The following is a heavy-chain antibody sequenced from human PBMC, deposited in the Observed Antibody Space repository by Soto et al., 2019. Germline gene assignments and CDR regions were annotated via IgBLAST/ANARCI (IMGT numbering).Heavy chain of an antibody. D-gene: IGHD2-15*01. J-gene: IGHJ6*03. CDR1: GYTLISYH. CDR2: SDPNGGNA. CDR3: ARGLVVVGTRRYNYYYHMDV. V-gene: IGHV1-46*03. Sequence: SVKVSCKAFGYTLISYHMHWVRQAPGQGLEWMGISDPNGGNATYAQKFYGRVTMTRDTSTSTVFMELSSLRFEDTAIYYCARGLVVVGTRRYNYYYHMDVWGKGXTVTVSS.